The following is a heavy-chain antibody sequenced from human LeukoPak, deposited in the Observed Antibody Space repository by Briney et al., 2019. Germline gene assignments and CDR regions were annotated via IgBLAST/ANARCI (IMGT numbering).Heavy chain of an antibody. V-gene: IGHV1-2*02. J-gene: IGHJ6*03. CDR2: INPNTAGT. CDR1: GYTFTGYY. CDR3: ATSAGDYRAGHYYYMGV. Sequence: ASVKVSCKASGYTFTGYYFHWVRQAPGQGLEWMGWINPNTAGTNYAQKFLGGVTLTWDTSISTAHMELNRLTSDDTAVYYCATSAGDYRAGHYYYMGVWGKGTSVTVSS. D-gene: IGHD4-11*01.